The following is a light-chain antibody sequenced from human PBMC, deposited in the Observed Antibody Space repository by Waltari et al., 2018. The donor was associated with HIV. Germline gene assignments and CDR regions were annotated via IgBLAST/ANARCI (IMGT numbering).Light chain of an antibody. J-gene: IGLJ3*02. Sequence: QTVVTQEPSLTVSPGGTVTLTCASSTGAVTSGFFPNWFQQKPGQAPRALIYSTNSKHFWTPARFSGSLLGGKAALTLSGVQPEDEAEYYGLLYYGGAQNWVFGGGTKLTVL. V-gene: IGLV7-43*01. CDR3: LLYYGGAQNWV. CDR2: STN. CDR1: TGAVTSGFF.